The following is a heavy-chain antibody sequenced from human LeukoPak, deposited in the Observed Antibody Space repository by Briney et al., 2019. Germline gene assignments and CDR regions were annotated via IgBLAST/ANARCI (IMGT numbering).Heavy chain of an antibody. J-gene: IGHJ4*02. D-gene: IGHD2-15*01. Sequence: SETLSLTCAVSGGSISSDYCSWIREPPGKGLEGSGYIYYTGSTNYNPSLKSRVTMSADTSKNQFSLKLSSVTAADTAVYYCASPSGYCSGGNCYSAFDYWGQGTLVTVSS. V-gene: IGHV4-59*01. CDR1: GGSISSDY. CDR2: IYYTGST. CDR3: ASPSGYCSGGNCYSAFDY.